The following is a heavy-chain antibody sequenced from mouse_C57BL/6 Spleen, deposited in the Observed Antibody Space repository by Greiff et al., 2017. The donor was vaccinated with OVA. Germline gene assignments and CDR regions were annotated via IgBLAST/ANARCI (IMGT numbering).Heavy chain of an antibody. D-gene: IGHD1-1*01. V-gene: IGHV1-26*01. CDR3: ASLYYSSSGYFDV. Sequence: EVQLQQSGPELVKPGASVKISCTASGYTFTDYYMNWVKQTHGKSLEWIGDINPNNGGTSYNQKFKGKATLTVDKYSSTDYMERRSLTTEDSAVYYCASLYYSSSGYFDVWGTGTTVTVSS. CDR2: INPNNGGT. J-gene: IGHJ1*03. CDR1: GYTFTDYY.